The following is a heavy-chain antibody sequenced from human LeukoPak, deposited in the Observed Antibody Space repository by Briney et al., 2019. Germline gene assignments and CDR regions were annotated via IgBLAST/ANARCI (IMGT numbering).Heavy chain of an antibody. CDR3: SRLHYDFWSGYYSWFDP. V-gene: IGHV4-34*01. J-gene: IGHJ5*02. Sequence: KPSETLSLTCAVYGGSFSGYYWSWIRQPPGRGLEWIGEINDSGSTNYNPSLKSRVTISVDTSKNQFSLKLSSVTAADTAVYYCSRLHYDFWSGYYSWFDPWGQGTLVTVSS. D-gene: IGHD3-3*01. CDR1: GGSFSGYY. CDR2: INDSGST.